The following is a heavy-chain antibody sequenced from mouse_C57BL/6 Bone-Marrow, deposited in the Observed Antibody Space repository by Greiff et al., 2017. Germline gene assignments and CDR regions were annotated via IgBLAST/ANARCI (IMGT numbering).Heavy chain of an antibody. CDR2: IDPSDSYT. Sequence: QVQLQQPGAELVMPGASVKLSCKASGYTFTSYWMHWVKQRPGQGLEWIGKIDPSDSYTTYNQKFKGKSTLTVDKSSSTAYMQLSSLTSEDSAVYYCARITTVVATDYAMDYWGQGTSVTVSS. J-gene: IGHJ4*01. CDR3: ARITTVVATDYAMDY. V-gene: IGHV1-69*01. CDR1: GYTFTSYW. D-gene: IGHD1-1*01.